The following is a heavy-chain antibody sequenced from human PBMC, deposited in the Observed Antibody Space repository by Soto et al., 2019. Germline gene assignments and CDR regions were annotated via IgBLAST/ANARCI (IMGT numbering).Heavy chain of an antibody. CDR2: IDPSDSYT. D-gene: IGHD5-12*01. Sequence: GESLKISCKGSGYSFTSYWISWVRQMPGKGLEWMGRIDPSDSYTNYSPSFQGQVTISADKSTNTAYLQWSSLKASDTAMYYCARLKRDGYNYSPLYYWGQGILVTVSS. J-gene: IGHJ4*02. CDR1: GYSFTSYW. CDR3: ARLKRDGYNYSPLYY. V-gene: IGHV5-10-1*01.